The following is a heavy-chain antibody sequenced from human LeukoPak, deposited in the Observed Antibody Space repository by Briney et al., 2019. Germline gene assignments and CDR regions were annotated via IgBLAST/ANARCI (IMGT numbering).Heavy chain of an antibody. Sequence: GGSLRLSCGASGFSFSLYGMHWVRQAPGKGLEWVAFIWAAGNDDFYADSVKGRFTISRDNSKNTLYLQMNSLRAEDTAVYYCAKDLGATPKGQLGDYFDYWGQGTLVTVSS. CDR3: AKDLGATPKGQLGDYFDY. J-gene: IGHJ4*02. CDR2: IWAAGNDD. V-gene: IGHV3-30*02. CDR1: GFSFSLYG. D-gene: IGHD6-6*01.